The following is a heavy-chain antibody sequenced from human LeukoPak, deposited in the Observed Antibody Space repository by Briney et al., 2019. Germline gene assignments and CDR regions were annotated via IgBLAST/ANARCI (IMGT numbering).Heavy chain of an antibody. CDR1: GGTFISYA. CDR2: IIPIFGTA. V-gene: IGHV1-69*01. J-gene: IGHJ4*02. Sequence: SVKVSCMASGGTFISYAISWVRQAPGQGLEWMGGIIPIFGTANYAQKFQGRVTITADESTSTAYMELSSLRSEDMAVYYCARGSRQWLAQYAFDYWGQGTLVTVSS. D-gene: IGHD6-19*01. CDR3: ARGSRQWLAQYAFDY.